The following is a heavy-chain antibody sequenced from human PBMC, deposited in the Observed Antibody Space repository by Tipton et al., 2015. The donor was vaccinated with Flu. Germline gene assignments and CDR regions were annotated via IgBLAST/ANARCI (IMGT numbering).Heavy chain of an antibody. J-gene: IGHJ4*02. Sequence: LRLSCMISGGSISSYYWSWIRQSPGRGLEWIGYVYYRGSTSYNPSLKSRVTISVDTSKNQFSLKLSSVTAADTAVYYCATEYRGGGNRYYFDYWGQGTLVTVSS. CDR2: VYYRGST. CDR3: ATEYRGGGNRYYFDY. D-gene: IGHD4-23*01. V-gene: IGHV4-59*01. CDR1: GGSISSYY.